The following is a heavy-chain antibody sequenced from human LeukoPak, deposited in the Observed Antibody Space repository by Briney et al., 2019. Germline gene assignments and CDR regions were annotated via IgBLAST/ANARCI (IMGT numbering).Heavy chain of an antibody. CDR3: ARDTAMVTNYFDY. CDR2: ISCDGSNK. CDR1: GFTFSSYA. D-gene: IGHD5-18*01. Sequence: GGPLRLSCAASGFTFSSYAMHWVRQAPGKGLEGVAVISCDGSNKYYADSVKGRFTISRDNSKNTLYLQMNSLRAEDTAVYYCARDTAMVTNYFDYWGQGTLVTVSS. J-gene: IGHJ4*02. V-gene: IGHV3-30-3*01.